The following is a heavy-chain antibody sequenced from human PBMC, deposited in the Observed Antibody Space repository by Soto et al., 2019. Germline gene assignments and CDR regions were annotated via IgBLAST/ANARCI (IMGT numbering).Heavy chain of an antibody. D-gene: IGHD6-25*01. CDR3: TKGTRAADC. J-gene: IGHJ4*02. CDR1: GFTFSDYY. V-gene: IGHV3-11*05. Sequence: GSLRLSCEASGFTFSDYYMSWFRQAPGKGLECISYISGSGSDTNYADSVKGRFTISRDNAKNSLYLQMNSLRDEDTAVYYCTKGTRAADCWGQGALVTVSS. CDR2: ISGSGSDT.